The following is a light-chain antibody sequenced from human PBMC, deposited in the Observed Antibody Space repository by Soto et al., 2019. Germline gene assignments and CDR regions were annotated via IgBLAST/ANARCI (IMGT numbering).Light chain of an antibody. CDR2: GAS. CDR3: QHSHSTPLT. Sequence: DIKLTQSPSSLSASVGDRVTITCRASLRISKYLNWYQQRPGKAPKLLIYGASTLQTGVPSRFSGSGSGTDFTLTITNLPPEDSATYFCQHSHSTPLTFGGGTKLEI. V-gene: IGKV1-39*01. J-gene: IGKJ4*01. CDR1: LRISKY.